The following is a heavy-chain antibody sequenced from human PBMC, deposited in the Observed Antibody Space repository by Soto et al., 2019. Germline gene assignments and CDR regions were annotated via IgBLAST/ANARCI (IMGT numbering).Heavy chain of an antibody. V-gene: IGHV3-30*09. CDR3: ASLGKVGASSNFYGMDV. D-gene: IGHD1-26*01. Sequence: QVQLVESGGGVVQPGRSLRLSCAASGFTFSSYAMHWVRQAPGKGLEWVAAISYDGSKKYYADSVKGRFAISRDNSKNTLDLQMNSLRAGDTAVYYCASLGKVGASSNFYGMDVWGQGTTVTVSS. CDR1: GFTFSSYA. CDR2: ISYDGSKK. J-gene: IGHJ6*02.